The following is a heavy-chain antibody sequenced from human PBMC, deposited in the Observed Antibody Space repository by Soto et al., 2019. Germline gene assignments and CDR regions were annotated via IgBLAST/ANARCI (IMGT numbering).Heavy chain of an antibody. V-gene: IGHV3-48*02. J-gene: IGHJ4*02. D-gene: IGHD4-17*01. Sequence: EVQLVESGGGLVQPGGSLRLSCAASGFTFSNYAMNWVRQAPGKGLEWVSYISHKSSAIYHADSVKGRFTISRDNAKNSLYLQMNRLRDDDTAVYYCARDPNSSTTGTIMDYWGQGTLVTVSS. CDR2: ISHKSSAI. CDR1: GFTFSNYA. CDR3: ARDPNSSTTGTIMDY.